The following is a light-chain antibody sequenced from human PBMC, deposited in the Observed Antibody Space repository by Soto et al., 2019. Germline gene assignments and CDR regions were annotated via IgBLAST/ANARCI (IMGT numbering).Light chain of an antibody. V-gene: IGKV3-20*01. Sequence: GAVSLNQRESATLSCRASQSVSSSYLAWYQQNPGHPTRLLIYGASSRANGIPDRFSGSGAGTDFTLTISCLQSADAAIHYCPPDQTCHPIPSAQGTR. J-gene: IGKJ5*01. CDR3: PPDQTCHPIP. CDR2: GAS. CDR1: QSVSSSY.